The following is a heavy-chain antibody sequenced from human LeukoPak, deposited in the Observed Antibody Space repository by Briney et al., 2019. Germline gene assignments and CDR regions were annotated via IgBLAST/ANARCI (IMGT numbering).Heavy chain of an antibody. J-gene: IGHJ4*02. V-gene: IGHV3-23*01. CDR1: GFTFSSYG. Sequence: GRSLRLSCAASGFTFSSYGMHWVRQAPGKGLEWISTITGSGERTDDADSVKGRFTISRDNSKNTLYLQLNSLRVEDTAVYYCAKRSSAWSFDYWGQGTLVIVSS. D-gene: IGHD6-19*01. CDR2: ITGSGERT. CDR3: AKRSSAWSFDY.